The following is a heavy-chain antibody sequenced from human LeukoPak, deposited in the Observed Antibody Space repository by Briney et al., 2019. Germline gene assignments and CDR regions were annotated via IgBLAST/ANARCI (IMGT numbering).Heavy chain of an antibody. CDR3: AREDFYDSSGYYKNKEYFQH. Sequence: ASVTVSCKTSGYMVSDYYMHWVRQAPGQGLEWMGWINPNSGGTNYAQKFQGRVTMTRDTSISTAYMELSWLRSDDTAVYYCAREDFYDSSGYYKNKEYFQHWGQGTLVTVSS. CDR2: INPNSGGT. CDR1: GYMVSDYY. D-gene: IGHD3-22*01. V-gene: IGHV1-2*02. J-gene: IGHJ1*01.